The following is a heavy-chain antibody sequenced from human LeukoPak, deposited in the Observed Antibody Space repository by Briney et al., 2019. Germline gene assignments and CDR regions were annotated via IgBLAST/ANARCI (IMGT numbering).Heavy chain of an antibody. CDR3: AKDTRYSGSYGYFDY. D-gene: IGHD1-26*01. Sequence: GGSLRLSCAASGFTFSSYGMHWVRQAPGKGLEWVAGISYDGSNKYYADSVKGRFTISRDNSKNTLYLQMNSLRAEDTAVYYCAKDTRYSGSYGYFDYWGQGTLVTVSS. J-gene: IGHJ4*02. CDR2: ISYDGSNK. V-gene: IGHV3-30*18. CDR1: GFTFSSYG.